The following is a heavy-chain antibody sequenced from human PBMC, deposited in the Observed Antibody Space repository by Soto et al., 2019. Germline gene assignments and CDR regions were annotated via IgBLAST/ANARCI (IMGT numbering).Heavy chain of an antibody. J-gene: IGHJ6*02. V-gene: IGHV4-4*07. CDR3: ARDGVGPHGMDV. CDR2: IYTSGNT. D-gene: IGHD2-8*01. Sequence: QVQLQGSDPRLLKPSETLSLTCTVSGASVTSYYWSWIRQPAGKGLDWIGRIYTSGNTDYNPSLKSRVTLSLETSLNQVSLKLSSVTAADTAIYYCARDGVGPHGMDVWGQGTTVTVSS. CDR1: GASVTSYY.